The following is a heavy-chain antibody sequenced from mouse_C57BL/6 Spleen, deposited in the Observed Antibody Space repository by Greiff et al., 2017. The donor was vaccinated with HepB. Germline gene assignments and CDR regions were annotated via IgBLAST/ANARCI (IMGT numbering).Heavy chain of an antibody. Sequence: VQLQQSGPELVKPGASVKISCKASGYTFSSYWMNWVKQRPGKGLEWIGRIYPGDGDTNYNGKFKGKATLTADTSSNTAYMQLSSLTSEDSAVDCWALTTVVATRAMDDWGQGTSVTVSS. CDR3: ALTTVVATRAMDD. CDR1: GYTFSSYW. D-gene: IGHD1-1*01. J-gene: IGHJ4*01. CDR2: IYPGDGDT. V-gene: IGHV1-82*01.